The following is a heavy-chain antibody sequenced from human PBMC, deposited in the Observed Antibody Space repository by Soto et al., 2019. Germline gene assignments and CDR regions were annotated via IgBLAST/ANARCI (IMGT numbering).Heavy chain of an antibody. J-gene: IGHJ2*01. CDR3: ANFEAAADWYFDL. CDR2: ISYDGSNK. D-gene: IGHD6-13*01. V-gene: IGHV3-30*18. CDR1: GFTFSSYG. Sequence: GGSLRLSCAASGFTFSSYGMHWVRQAPGKGLEWVAVISYDGSNKYYADSVKGRFTISRDNSKNTLYLQMNSLRAEDTAVYYCANFEAAADWYFDLWGRGTLVTVSS.